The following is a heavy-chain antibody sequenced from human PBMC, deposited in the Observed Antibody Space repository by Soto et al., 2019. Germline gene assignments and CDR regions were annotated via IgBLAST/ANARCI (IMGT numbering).Heavy chain of an antibody. CDR3: ARHGDYYGSGSYFPLGYYYYYKDV. J-gene: IGHJ6*03. V-gene: IGHV4-59*08. CDR2: IYYSGST. D-gene: IGHD3-10*01. Sequence: SDTMSLTCTVAGGSISSYCWSWIRQPPGKGLEWIGYIYYSGSTNYNPSLKSRVTISVDTSKNQFSLKLSSVTAADSAVYYCARHGDYYGSGSYFPLGYYYYYKDVWGKGTTVTVSS. CDR1: GGSISSYC.